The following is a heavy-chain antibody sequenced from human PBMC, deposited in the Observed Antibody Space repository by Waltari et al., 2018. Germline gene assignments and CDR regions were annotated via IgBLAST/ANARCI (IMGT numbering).Heavy chain of an antibody. J-gene: IGHJ4*02. D-gene: IGHD1-26*01. Sequence: QVQLQESGPGLGKPSETMSLTCSFSGGPLSRSGLFWSWIRQHPGKGLEWSGDIYYSGITYYNPSLKSRVTISKDTSKNQISLRLASVTAADTAVYYCARDLVGATIGYWGQGTLVNVSS. CDR2: IYYSGIT. CDR1: GGPLSRSGLF. V-gene: IGHV4-31*03. CDR3: ARDLVGATIGY.